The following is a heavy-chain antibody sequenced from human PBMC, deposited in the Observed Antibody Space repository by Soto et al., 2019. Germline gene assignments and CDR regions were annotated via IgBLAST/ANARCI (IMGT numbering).Heavy chain of an antibody. CDR2: IYHSGST. V-gene: IGHV4-38-2*01. D-gene: IGHD2-15*01. CDR3: ARAPDCSGGSCYFDY. CDR1: GYSISSGYY. J-gene: IGHJ4*02. Sequence: SETLSLTCAVSGYSISSGYYWGCIRQPPGKGLEWIGSIYHSGSTYYNPSLKSRVTISVDTSKNQFSLKLSSVTAADTAVYYCARAPDCSGGSCYFDYWGQGTLVTVYS.